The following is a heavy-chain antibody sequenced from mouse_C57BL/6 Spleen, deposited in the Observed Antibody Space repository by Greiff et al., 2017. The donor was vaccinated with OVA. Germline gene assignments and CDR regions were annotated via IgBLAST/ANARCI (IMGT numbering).Heavy chain of an antibody. Sequence: VQLQQPGAELVKPGASVKLSCKASGYTFTSYWMHWVKQRPGQGLEWIGMIHPNSGSTNYNEKFKSKATLPVDTSSSTAYMQLSSLTSEGSAVYYCARALDRSGYGAMDYWGQGTTVTVSS. V-gene: IGHV1-64*01. J-gene: IGHJ4*01. CDR3: ARALDRSGYGAMDY. D-gene: IGHD3-2*02. CDR2: IHPNSGST. CDR1: GYTFTSYW.